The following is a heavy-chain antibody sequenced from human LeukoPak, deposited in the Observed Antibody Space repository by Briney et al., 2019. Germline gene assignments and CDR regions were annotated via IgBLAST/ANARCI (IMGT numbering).Heavy chain of an antibody. J-gene: IGHJ6*03. CDR2: ITPIFGTA. Sequence: SVKVSCKASGGTFSSYAISWVRQAPGQGLEWMGGITPIFGTANYAQKFQGRVTITTDESTSTAYMELSSLRSEDTAVYYCARGVGCSSTSCYRGNYYYYYMDVWGKGTTVTVSS. CDR1: GGTFSSYA. CDR3: ARGVGCSSTSCYRGNYYYYYMDV. D-gene: IGHD2-2*02. V-gene: IGHV1-69*05.